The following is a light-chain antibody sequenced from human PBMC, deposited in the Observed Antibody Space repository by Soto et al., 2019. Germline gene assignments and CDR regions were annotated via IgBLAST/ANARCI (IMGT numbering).Light chain of an antibody. Sequence: DIQMTQSPSSLSASVGDRVTITCRASQSISSYLNWYQQKPGKAPKLLIYAASSLQSGVPSRFSGSGSGTEFTLTIRSLQPEDFATYYCQQSSSTPWTFGQGTKVEIK. CDR1: QSISSY. J-gene: IGKJ1*01. CDR2: AAS. V-gene: IGKV1-39*01. CDR3: QQSSSTPWT.